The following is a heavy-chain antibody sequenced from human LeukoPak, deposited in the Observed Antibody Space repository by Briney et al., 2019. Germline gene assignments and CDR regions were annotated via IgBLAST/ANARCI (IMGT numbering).Heavy chain of an antibody. CDR1: GFTFSNHA. V-gene: IGHV3-48*04. J-gene: IGHJ5*02. Sequence: GGSLRLSCEASGFTFSNHAMNWVRQAPGKGLEWVSYISRGSNSIYYADSVEGRFTVSRDNAQSSLYLQMNSLRAEDTAVYYCARDTGSGYYSNNWFDPWGQGTLVTVSS. CDR3: ARDTGSGYYSNNWFDP. D-gene: IGHD3-22*01. CDR2: ISRGSNSI.